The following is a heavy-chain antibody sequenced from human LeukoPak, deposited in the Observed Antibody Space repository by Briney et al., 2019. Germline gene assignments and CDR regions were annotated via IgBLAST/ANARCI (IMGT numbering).Heavy chain of an antibody. CDR2: IYYSGST. CDR1: GGSISSYC. D-gene: IGHD6-13*01. Sequence: KPSETLSLTCTVSGGSISSYCWSWIRQPPGKGLEWIGYIYYSGSTNYNPSLKSRVTISVDSSKNQFSLKLSSVTAADTAVYYCARDSGYSSSWYYAFDIWGQGTMVTVSS. J-gene: IGHJ3*02. CDR3: ARDSGYSSSWYYAFDI. V-gene: IGHV4-59*01.